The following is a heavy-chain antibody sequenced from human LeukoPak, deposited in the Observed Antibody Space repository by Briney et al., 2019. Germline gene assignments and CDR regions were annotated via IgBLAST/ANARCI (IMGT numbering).Heavy chain of an antibody. Sequence: GASVKVACKASGGTFISYAISWVRQAPGQGLEWVGRINPNSGGTNYAQKVQGRVTMTRGASIRTAYMELSRLRSDDTAVYYCARDRVITMVRSSGFDPWGQGTLVTVSS. V-gene: IGHV1-2*06. CDR1: GGTFISYA. CDR3: ARDRVITMVRSSGFDP. D-gene: IGHD3-10*01. J-gene: IGHJ5*02. CDR2: INPNSGGT.